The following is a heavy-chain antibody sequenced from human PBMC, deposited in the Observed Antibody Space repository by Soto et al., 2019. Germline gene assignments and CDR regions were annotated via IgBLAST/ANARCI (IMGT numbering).Heavy chain of an antibody. V-gene: IGHV4-34*01. Sequence: SETLSLTRAVYGGSFSGYYWSWIRQPPGKGLEWIGYIYHSGSTYYNPSLKSRVTISVDRSKNQFSLKLTSVTAADTAVYYCARVPSPWGQGTLVTVSS. CDR1: GGSFSGYY. CDR3: ARVPSP. CDR2: IYHSGST. J-gene: IGHJ5*02.